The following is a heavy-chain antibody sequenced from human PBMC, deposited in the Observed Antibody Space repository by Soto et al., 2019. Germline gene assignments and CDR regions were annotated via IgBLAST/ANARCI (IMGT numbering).Heavy chain of an antibody. Sequence: GGSLRLSCAASGFTFSNYAMTWVRQAPGKGLEWVSGLSSTGDSTYYADSVKGRFTISRDNSRYTLWLQLNSLRADDTAVYYCAKTAGYSASWYDHWGQGALVTVSS. V-gene: IGHV3-23*01. D-gene: IGHD6-13*01. CDR2: LSSTGDST. J-gene: IGHJ5*02. CDR1: GFTFSNYA. CDR3: AKTAGYSASWYDH.